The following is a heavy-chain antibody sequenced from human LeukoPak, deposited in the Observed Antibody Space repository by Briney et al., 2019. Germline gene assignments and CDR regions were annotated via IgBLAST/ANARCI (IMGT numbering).Heavy chain of an antibody. D-gene: IGHD6-19*01. J-gene: IGHJ4*02. Sequence: PSETLSLTCTVSGGSISSSSYYWGWIRQPPGKGLEWIGSIYYSGSTYYNPSLKSRVNISVDTSKNQFSLKLSSVTAADTAVYYCASRPLAVAGTYFDYWGQGTLVTVSS. V-gene: IGHV4-39*01. CDR2: IYYSGST. CDR3: ASRPLAVAGTYFDY. CDR1: GGSISSSSYY.